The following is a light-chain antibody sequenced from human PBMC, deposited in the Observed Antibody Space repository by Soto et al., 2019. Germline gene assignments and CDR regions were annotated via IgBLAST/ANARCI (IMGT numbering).Light chain of an antibody. V-gene: IGLV1-44*01. CDR2: NNN. CDR1: SSNIGSNT. Sequence: QSVLTQPPAASGTPGQRVTISCSGSSSNIGSNTVNWYQQLPGTAPTLLIDNNNQRPSGVPDRFSGSKSGTSASLAISGLQSEDEADYYCVAWDDSLNGLVFGTGTKVTVL. J-gene: IGLJ1*01. CDR3: VAWDDSLNGLV.